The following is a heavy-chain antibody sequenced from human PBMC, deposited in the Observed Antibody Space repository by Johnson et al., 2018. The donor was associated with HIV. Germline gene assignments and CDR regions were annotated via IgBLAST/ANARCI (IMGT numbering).Heavy chain of an antibody. J-gene: IGHJ3*02. CDR3: ARRTLSELGDACDI. CDR1: GFTFSNYA. CDR2: ISNNGGST. V-gene: IGHV3-64*01. Sequence: MLLVESGGGLVQPGGSLRLSCAASGFTFSNYAMHWVRQAPGKGLEFVSAISNNGGSTYYANSVKGRFTISRDNSKNTLSLKMGSLRADDMAGYYCARRTLSELGDACDIWGQGTRVTGAS. D-gene: IGHD7-27*01.